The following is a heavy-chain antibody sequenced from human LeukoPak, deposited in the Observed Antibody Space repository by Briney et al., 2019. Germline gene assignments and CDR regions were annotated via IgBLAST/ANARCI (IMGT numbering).Heavy chain of an antibody. J-gene: IGHJ4*02. D-gene: IGHD4-17*01. Sequence: PGGSLRLSCAASGFTFSSYAMSWVRQAPRKGLEWVSAISGSGGSTYYADSVKGRFTISRDNSKNTLYLQMNSLRVDDRAVYYCARASTVTVIDYWGQGTLVTVSS. CDR3: ARASTVTVIDY. CDR1: GFTFSSYA. CDR2: ISGSGGST. V-gene: IGHV3-23*01.